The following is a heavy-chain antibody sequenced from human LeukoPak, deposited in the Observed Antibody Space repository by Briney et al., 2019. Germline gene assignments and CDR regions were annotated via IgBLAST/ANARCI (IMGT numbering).Heavy chain of an antibody. J-gene: IGHJ6*02. D-gene: IGHD6-13*01. CDR2: ISYDGSNK. CDR3: AKDQGSSSWLSYYYYYGMDV. CDR1: GFTFSSYG. Sequence: GGSLRLSCAASGFTFSSYGMRWVRQAPGKGLEWVAVISYDGSNKYYADSVKGRFTISRDNSKNTLYLQMNSLRAEDTAVYYCAKDQGSSSWLSYYYYYGMDVWGQGTTVTVSS. V-gene: IGHV3-30*18.